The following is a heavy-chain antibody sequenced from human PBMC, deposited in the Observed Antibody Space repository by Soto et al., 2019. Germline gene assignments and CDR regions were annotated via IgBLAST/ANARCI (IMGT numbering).Heavy chain of an antibody. V-gene: IGHV1-18*01. CDR1: GYTFTSYG. D-gene: IGHD2-2*01. Sequence: QVQLVQSGAEVKKPGASVKVSCKASGYTFTSYGISWVRQAPGQGLEWMGWISAYNGNTNYEQKLQGRVNMTTDTSPSTAYMELRSLRSDDTAVYYCARGPDIVVVPADLTFDYWCQGTLVTVSS. J-gene: IGHJ4*02. CDR3: ARGPDIVVVPADLTFDY. CDR2: ISAYNGNT.